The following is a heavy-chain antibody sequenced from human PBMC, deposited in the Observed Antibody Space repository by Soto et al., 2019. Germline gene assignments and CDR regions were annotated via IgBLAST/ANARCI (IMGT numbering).Heavy chain of an antibody. D-gene: IGHD1-1*01. Sequence: PSETLSLTCTVSGAAISGFYWSWIRKSAGKGLEWIGRIYATGTTDYNPSLKSRVMMSVDTTKKQFSLKLRSVTAADTAVYYCVRDGTKTLRDWFDPWGQGISVTVSS. CDR1: GAAISGFY. CDR2: IYATGTT. CDR3: VRDGTKTLRDWFDP. J-gene: IGHJ5*02. V-gene: IGHV4-4*07.